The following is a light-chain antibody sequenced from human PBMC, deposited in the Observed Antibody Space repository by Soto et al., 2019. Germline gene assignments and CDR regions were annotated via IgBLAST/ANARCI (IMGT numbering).Light chain of an antibody. CDR2: AAS. CDR3: QQSYTTPIT. Sequence: DIQMTQSPSSLSASVGDRVIITCRASQTISSHLNWYQQEPGKAPNLLVYAASSLQSGVQSRFTGSGSGTDFTLTISSLQPEDFATYFCQQSYTTPITFGQGTRLEIK. J-gene: IGKJ5*01. V-gene: IGKV1-39*01. CDR1: QTISSH.